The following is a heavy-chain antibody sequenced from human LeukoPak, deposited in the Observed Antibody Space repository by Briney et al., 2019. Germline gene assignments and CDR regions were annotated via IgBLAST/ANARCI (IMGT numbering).Heavy chain of an antibody. CDR3: AREVSNWFDP. V-gene: IGHV3-7*01. J-gene: IGHJ5*02. CDR1: GFTFSSYR. CDR2: IKQDGSEK. Sequence: GGSLRLSCAASGFTFSSYRMSWVRQAPGKGLEWVANIKQDGSEKYYVDSVKGRFTISRDNAKNSLYLQMNSLRAEDTAVYYCAREVSNWFDPWGQGTLVTVSS.